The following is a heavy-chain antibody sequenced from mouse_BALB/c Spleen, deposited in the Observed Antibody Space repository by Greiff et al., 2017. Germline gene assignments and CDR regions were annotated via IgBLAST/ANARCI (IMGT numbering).Heavy chain of an antibody. V-gene: IGHV5-17*02. CDR3: ARSYGYDVWYFDV. Sequence: EVMLVESGGGLVQPGGSRKLSCAASGFTFSSFGMHWVRQAPEKGLEWVAYISSGSSTIYYADTVKGRFTISRDNPKNTLFLQMTSLRSEDTAMYYCARSYGYDVWYFDVWGAGTTVTVSS. CDR2: ISSGSSTI. J-gene: IGHJ1*01. CDR1: GFTFSSFG. D-gene: IGHD2-2*01.